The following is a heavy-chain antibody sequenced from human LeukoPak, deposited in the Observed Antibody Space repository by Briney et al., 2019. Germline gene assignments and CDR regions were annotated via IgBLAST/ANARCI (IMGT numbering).Heavy chain of an antibody. D-gene: IGHD3-22*01. CDR2: IYTSGST. V-gene: IGHV4-61*02. CDR1: GGSISSGSYY. Sequence: SQTLSLTCTVSGGSISSGSYYWSWIRQPAGKGLEWIGRIYTSGSTNYNPSLKSRVTISVDTSKNQFSLKLSSVTAADTAVYYCPSASSGYYYVGEGAFDIWGQGTMVTVSS. J-gene: IGHJ3*02. CDR3: PSASSGYYYVGEGAFDI.